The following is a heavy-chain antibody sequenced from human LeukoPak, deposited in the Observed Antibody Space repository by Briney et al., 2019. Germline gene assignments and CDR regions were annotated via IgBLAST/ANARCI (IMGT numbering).Heavy chain of an antibody. D-gene: IGHD2-2*01. CDR1: GGSISSSNYY. V-gene: IGHV4-39*01. J-gene: IGHJ4*02. Sequence: SETLSLTCTVSGGSISSSNYYWGWIRQPPGKGLEWIGSIYYSGSTYYNPSLKSRVTISVDTSKNQLSLKLNSVTAADTAVYYCARLQLGYCSSTSCYAPVDYWGQGTLVTVS. CDR2: IYYSGST. CDR3: ARLQLGYCSSTSCYAPVDY.